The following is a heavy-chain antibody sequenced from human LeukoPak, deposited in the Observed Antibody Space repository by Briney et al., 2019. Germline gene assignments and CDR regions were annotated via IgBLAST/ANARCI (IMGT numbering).Heavy chain of an antibody. CDR3: ARVVFAYGDPPLYYYYYGMDV. D-gene: IGHD4-17*01. J-gene: IGHJ6*02. CDR1: GYSFTSYW. V-gene: IGHV5-51*01. Sequence: HGESLKISCKGSGYSFTSYWIGWVRQMPGKGLEWMGIIYPGDSDTRYSPSFQGQVTISADKSISTAYLQWSSLKASDTAMYYCARVVFAYGDPPLYYYYYGMDVWGQGTTVTVSS. CDR2: IYPGDSDT.